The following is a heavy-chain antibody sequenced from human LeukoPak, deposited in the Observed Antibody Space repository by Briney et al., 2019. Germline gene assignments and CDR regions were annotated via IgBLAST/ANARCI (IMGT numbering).Heavy chain of an antibody. V-gene: IGHV7-4-1*02. D-gene: IGHD4-11*01. J-gene: IGHJ6*03. CDR3: ARRFDYSDYFNYYYYMDV. CDR1: GYTFTTYA. Sequence: ASVKVSCKASGYTFTTYAMNWVRQAPGQGLEWMGWINTNTENPTYAQGFTGRIVFSLDTSVSTAYLQISSLKAEDTAVYYCARRFDYSDYFNYYYYMDVWGKGTTVTVSS. CDR2: INTNTENP.